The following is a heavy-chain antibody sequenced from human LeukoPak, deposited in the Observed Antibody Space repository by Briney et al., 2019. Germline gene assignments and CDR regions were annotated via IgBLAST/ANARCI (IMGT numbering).Heavy chain of an antibody. V-gene: IGHV4-59*12. CDR1: GGSISSYY. CDR3: ARDPPDGSGWRGWLDY. J-gene: IGHJ4*02. CDR2: IYYSGST. Sequence: SETLSLTCTVSGGSISSYYWSWIRQPPGKGLEWIGYIYYSGSTNYNPSLKSRVTISVDTSKNQFSLKLSSVTAADTAVYYCARDPPDGSGWRGWLDYWGQGTLVTVSS. D-gene: IGHD6-19*01.